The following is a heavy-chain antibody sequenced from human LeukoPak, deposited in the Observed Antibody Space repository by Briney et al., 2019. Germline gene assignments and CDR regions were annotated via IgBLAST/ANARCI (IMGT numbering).Heavy chain of an antibody. V-gene: IGHV1-18*01. CDR1: GYTFTSYG. CDR2: ISAYNGNT. CDR3: ARLRGTGWLYHDAFDY. J-gene: IGHJ4*02. Sequence: ASVKVSCKASGYTFTSYGISWVRQAPGQGLEWMGWISAYNGNTNYAQKLQGRVTMTTDTSTSTAYMELRSLRSDDTAVYYCARLRGTGWLYHDAFDYWGQGTLVTVSS. D-gene: IGHD3-16*01.